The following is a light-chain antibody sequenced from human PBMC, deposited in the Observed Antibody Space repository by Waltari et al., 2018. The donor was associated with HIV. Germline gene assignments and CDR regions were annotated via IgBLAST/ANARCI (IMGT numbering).Light chain of an antibody. CDR3: QQYDNLPMYT. J-gene: IGKJ2*01. CDR1: QDISNY. V-gene: IGKV1-33*01. Sequence: DPQMTQSPSSLSASVGDRVTITCQASQDISNYLNWYQQKPGKAPKLLIYGASNLEAGVPSRFSGSGSGTDFTFTISSLQPEDIATYYCQQYDNLPMYTFGQGTKLEIK. CDR2: GAS.